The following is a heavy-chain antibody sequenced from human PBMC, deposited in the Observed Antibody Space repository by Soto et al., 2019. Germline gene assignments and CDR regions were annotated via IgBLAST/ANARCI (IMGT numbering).Heavy chain of an antibody. D-gene: IGHD3-3*02. J-gene: IGHJ6*02. CDR1: GGTFGNSA. V-gene: IGHV1-69*12. Sequence: QVKLVQSGAEVKKPGSSVTVSCKASGGTFGNSAISWVRQAPGQGLEWMGGVIPIFSTPDYAQKFQGRITITADVSTTTAYMELTILKSEDTAAYYCARDKDRQLLGGNYYYGIDVWGQGTTVTVSS. CDR3: ARDKDRQLLGGNYYYGIDV. CDR2: VIPIFSTP.